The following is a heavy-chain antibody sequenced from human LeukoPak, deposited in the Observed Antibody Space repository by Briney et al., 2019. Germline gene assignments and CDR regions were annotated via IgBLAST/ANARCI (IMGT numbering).Heavy chain of an antibody. CDR3: VRDGKDYGDLATLDI. J-gene: IGHJ3*02. D-gene: IGHD4-17*01. V-gene: IGHV3-53*01. CDR1: EFLVSSNH. Sequence: PGGSLRLSCSASEFLVSSNHMRLVGQAPGKGLEWVSVIYSCDRTHYADSVKGRFTISRDNSKNTVYLQMNSLRAEDTAVYYCVRDGKDYGDLATLDIWGQGTMVTVSS. CDR2: IYSCDRT.